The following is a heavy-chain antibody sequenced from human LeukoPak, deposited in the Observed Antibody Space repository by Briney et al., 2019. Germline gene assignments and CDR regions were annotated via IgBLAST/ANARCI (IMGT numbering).Heavy chain of an antibody. J-gene: IGHJ4*02. V-gene: IGHV4-59*01. CDR2: IYYSGST. D-gene: IGHD2-2*02. CDR1: GGSISSYY. Sequence: PSETLSLTCTVSGGSISSYYWSWIRQPPGKGLEWIGYIYYSGSTNYNPSLKSRVTISVDTSKNQFSLKLSSVTAADTAVYYCARAGQLLYLNYWGQGTQVTVSS. CDR3: ARAGQLLYLNY.